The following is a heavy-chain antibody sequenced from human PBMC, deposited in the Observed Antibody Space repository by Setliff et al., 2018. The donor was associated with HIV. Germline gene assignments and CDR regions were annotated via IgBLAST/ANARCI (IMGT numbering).Heavy chain of an antibody. CDR2: IYHSGST. V-gene: IGHV4-39*01. D-gene: IGHD6-13*01. CDR3: ARRAQIYSSSPWGMDV. CDR1: GDSISDTTYY. Sequence: PSETLSLTCSVSGDSISDTTYYWGWIRQPPGKGLEWIGNIYHSGSTLYKPSLKSRVTMSVDTSKNQFSLKLSSVTAADTAVYYCARRAQIYSSSPWGMDVWGQGTTVTVSS. J-gene: IGHJ6*02.